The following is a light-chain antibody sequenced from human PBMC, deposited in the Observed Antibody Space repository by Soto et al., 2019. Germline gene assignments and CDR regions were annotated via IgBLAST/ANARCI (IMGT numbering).Light chain of an antibody. CDR3: QQYGSSLIT. J-gene: IGKJ5*01. CDR1: QSVSSRY. CDR2: GAS. V-gene: IGKV3-20*01. Sequence: EIVLTQSPGTLSLSPGERATLSCRASQSVSSRYLGWYQQKPGQAPRLLIYGASSRATGIPDRFSGSGSGTDFTLTISRLEPEDFAVYYCQQYGSSLITFGQGTPLEIK.